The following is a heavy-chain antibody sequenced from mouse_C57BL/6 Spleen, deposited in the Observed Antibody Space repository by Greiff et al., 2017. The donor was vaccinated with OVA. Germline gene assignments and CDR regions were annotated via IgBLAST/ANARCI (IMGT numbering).Heavy chain of an antibody. V-gene: IGHV1-69*01. J-gene: IGHJ1*03. D-gene: IGHD2-3*01. CDR2: IDPSDSYT. CDR3: ARRGVTFDV. Sequence: QVQLQQPGAELVMPGASVKLSCKASGYTFTSYWMHWVKQRPGQGLEWIGEIDPSDSYTNYNQKFKGKSTLTVDKSSSTAYMQLSSLTSEDSAVYYCARRGVTFDVWGTGTTVTVSS. CDR1: GYTFTSYW.